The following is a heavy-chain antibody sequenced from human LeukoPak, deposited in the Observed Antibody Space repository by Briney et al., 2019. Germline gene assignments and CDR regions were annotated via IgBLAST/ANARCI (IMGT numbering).Heavy chain of an antibody. CDR2: ISTSSSYI. V-gene: IGHV3-21*01. Sequence: PGGPLSLPSPASGFTLSSYNMNGVGKAPGKGLEWVSSISTSSSYIYYADSVKGRFTISRDNARNSLYLQMISVRAEDTAVYYCARDSRRGWELLAGTDYWGQGTLVTVSS. D-gene: IGHD1-26*01. CDR1: GFTLSSYN. J-gene: IGHJ4*02. CDR3: ARDSRRGWELLAGTDY.